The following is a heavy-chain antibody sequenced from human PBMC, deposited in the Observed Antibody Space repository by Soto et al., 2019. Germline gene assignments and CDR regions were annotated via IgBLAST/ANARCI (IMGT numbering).Heavy chain of an antibody. CDR3: ARTKITTVSPPESLGHYYYYGMDV. Sequence: GASVKVSCKASGYTFTGYYMHWVRQAPGQGLEWMGWINPNSGGTNYAQKFQGWVTMTRDTSISTAYMELSRLRSDDTAVYYCARTKITTVSPPESLGHYYYYGMDVWGQGTTVTVSS. D-gene: IGHD4-17*01. CDR2: INPNSGGT. V-gene: IGHV1-2*04. CDR1: GYTFTGYY. J-gene: IGHJ6*02.